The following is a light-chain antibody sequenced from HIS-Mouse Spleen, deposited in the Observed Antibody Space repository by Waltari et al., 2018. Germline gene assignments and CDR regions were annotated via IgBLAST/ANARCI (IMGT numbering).Light chain of an antibody. V-gene: IGKV1-39*01. J-gene: IGKJ2*01. Sequence: DIQMTQSPSSLSASVGDRVTITCRASQSISSYLNWYQQKPGKAPKLLIYAASSLQSGVPSRFSGSGSGTDFTLTISSLQPEDFATYYCQQSYSTRGSTFGQGTELEIK. CDR2: AAS. CDR3: QQSYSTRGST. CDR1: QSISSY.